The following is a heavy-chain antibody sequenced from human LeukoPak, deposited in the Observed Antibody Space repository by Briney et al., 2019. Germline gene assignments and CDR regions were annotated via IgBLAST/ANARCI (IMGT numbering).Heavy chain of an antibody. CDR3: ARERLLGYCSSTSCYQSSYYYYMDV. J-gene: IGHJ6*03. Sequence: GGSLRLSCAASGFTFSSYWMSWVRQAPGKGLEWVANIKQDGSEKYYVDSVKGRFTISRDNAKNSLYLQINSLRAEDTAVYYCARERLLGYCSSTSCYQSSYYYYMDVWGKGTTVTVSS. D-gene: IGHD2-2*01. V-gene: IGHV3-7*01. CDR1: GFTFSSYW. CDR2: IKQDGSEK.